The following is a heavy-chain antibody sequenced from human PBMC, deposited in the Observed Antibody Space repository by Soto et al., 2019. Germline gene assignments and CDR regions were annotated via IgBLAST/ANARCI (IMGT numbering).Heavy chain of an antibody. Sequence: QVQLQESGPGLVKPSQTLSLTCTVSGGSISSGGYYWSWIRQHPGKGLEWIGYIYYSGSTYYNPSLKSRVTISVDTSKNQFSLKLSSVTAADTAVYYCARGGQFDYYYYYGMHVWGQGTTVTVSS. CDR1: GGSISSGGYY. V-gene: IGHV4-31*03. CDR2: IYYSGST. CDR3: ARGGQFDYYYYYGMHV. J-gene: IGHJ6*02. D-gene: IGHD3-10*01.